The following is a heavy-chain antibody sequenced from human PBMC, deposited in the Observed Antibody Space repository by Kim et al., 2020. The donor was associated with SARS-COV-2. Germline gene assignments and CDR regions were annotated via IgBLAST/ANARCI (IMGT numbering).Heavy chain of an antibody. Sequence: GGSLRLSCTASGFTFGDYAMSWFRQAPGKGLEWVGFIRSKAYGGTTEYAASVKGRFTISRDDSKSIAYLQMNSLKTEDTAVYYCTRVGDSGYDYFDYWGQGTLVTVSS. CDR1: GFTFGDYA. J-gene: IGHJ4*02. V-gene: IGHV3-49*03. CDR2: IRSKAYGGTT. D-gene: IGHD5-12*01. CDR3: TRVGDSGYDYFDY.